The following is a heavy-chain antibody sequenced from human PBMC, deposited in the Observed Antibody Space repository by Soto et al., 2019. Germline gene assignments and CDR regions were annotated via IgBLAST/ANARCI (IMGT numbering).Heavy chain of an antibody. V-gene: IGHV2-5*02. CDR1: GFSLSTSGLG. CDR3: AHSLASAGLRILDY. Sequence: QITLKESGPTLVKPTQPLTLTCTFSGFSLSTSGLGVGWIRQPPGKALEWLALIYWDDDKRYSPSLESRLTITKDTSKNQVVLTMTNMDPVDTATYYCAHSLASAGLRILDYWGQGILVTVSS. D-gene: IGHD6-13*01. J-gene: IGHJ4*02. CDR2: IYWDDDK.